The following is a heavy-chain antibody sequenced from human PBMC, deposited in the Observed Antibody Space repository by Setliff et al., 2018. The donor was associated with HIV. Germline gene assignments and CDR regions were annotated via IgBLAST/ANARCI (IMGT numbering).Heavy chain of an antibody. Sequence: GSLRLSCAASGFTYRTFALAWVRQAPGKGLEWVSAITGSGSTTLYADSVKGRFTISREDARNSGYLQMNSLRDDDTAVYFCARTAYYRDSSGYYSVAFDMWGPGTMVTVSS. D-gene: IGHD3-22*01. CDR2: ITGSGSTT. V-gene: IGHV3-23*01. CDR1: GFTYRTFA. CDR3: ARTAYYRDSSGYYSVAFDM. J-gene: IGHJ3*02.